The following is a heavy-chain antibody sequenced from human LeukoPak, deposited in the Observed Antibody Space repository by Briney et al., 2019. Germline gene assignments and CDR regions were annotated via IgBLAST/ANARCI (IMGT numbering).Heavy chain of an antibody. CDR1: GGSFSGYY. CDR3: ARTMIGAFDI. V-gene: IGHV4-34*01. J-gene: IGHJ3*02. CDR2: INHSGST. Sequence: SETLSLTCAVYGGSFSGYYWSWIRQPPGKGLEWIGEINHSGSTNYNPSLKSRVTISVDTSKNQFSLKLSSVTAADTAVYYCARTMIGAFDIWGQGTMVTVSS. D-gene: IGHD3-22*01.